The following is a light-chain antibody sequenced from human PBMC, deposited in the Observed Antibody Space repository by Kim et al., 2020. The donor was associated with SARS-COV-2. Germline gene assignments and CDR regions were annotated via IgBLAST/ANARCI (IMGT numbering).Light chain of an antibody. CDR1: QNISNY. J-gene: IGKJ1*01. CDR2: AAS. V-gene: IGKV1-27*01. Sequence: ESIGDRVTDTGRTSQNISNYLAWFQLKPGKAPKLLIYAASGLQQGVPSRYSGSGSVTDFTLTVTSLQPEDVTTYYCQKCDSAPRTCGQGTKMDIK. CDR3: QKCDSAPRT.